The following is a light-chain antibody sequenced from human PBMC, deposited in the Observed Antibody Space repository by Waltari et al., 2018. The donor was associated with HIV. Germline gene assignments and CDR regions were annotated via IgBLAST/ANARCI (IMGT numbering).Light chain of an antibody. J-gene: IGLJ2*01. CDR2: EIR. V-gene: IGLV2-8*01. CDR1: SSDVGGYNY. CDR3: CSYAGSNSVV. Sequence: QSVLTQPPSASGSPQQSATISCSGTSSDVGGYNYVPRDQPRPSKAPKLMIDEIRTRPSGGPDRFSGSKSGNTASLTVSGLQAEDEADYYCCSYAGSNSVVFGGGSKLTVL.